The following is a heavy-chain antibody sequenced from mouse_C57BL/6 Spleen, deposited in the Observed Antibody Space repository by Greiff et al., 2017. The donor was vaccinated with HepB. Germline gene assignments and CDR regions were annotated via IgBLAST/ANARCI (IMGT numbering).Heavy chain of an antibody. V-gene: IGHV1-82*01. Sequence: VQLQESGPELVKPGASVKISCKASGYAFSSSWMNWVKQRPGKGLEWIGRIYPGDGDTNYNGKFKGKATLTADKSSSTAYMQLSSLTSEYSAVYFCARSVYWDYWGQGTTLTVSS. J-gene: IGHJ2*01. D-gene: IGHD1-1*01. CDR1: GYAFSSSW. CDR3: ARSVYWDY. CDR2: IYPGDGDT.